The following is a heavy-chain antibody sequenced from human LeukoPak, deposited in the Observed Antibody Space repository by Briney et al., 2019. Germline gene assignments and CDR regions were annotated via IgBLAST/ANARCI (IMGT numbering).Heavy chain of an antibody. Sequence: GGSLTLSCAVSGFTSSTAWLTWVRQAPGKGLEWVADMRQDGSDKYYVDSVKGRFFISGDIAKNSVSLHMNRLSVEDTAVYYCVASKFLLSWSAFDFWGRGTMVTVSS. CDR1: GFTSSTAW. J-gene: IGHJ3*01. V-gene: IGHV3-7*01. D-gene: IGHD6-13*01. CDR3: VASKFLLSWSAFDF. CDR2: MRQDGSDK.